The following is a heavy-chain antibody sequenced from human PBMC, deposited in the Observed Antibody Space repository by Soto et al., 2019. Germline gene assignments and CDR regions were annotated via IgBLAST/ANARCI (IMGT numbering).Heavy chain of an antibody. D-gene: IGHD3-16*01. Sequence: GGSLRLSCAASGFTFSRYAMSWVRQAPGKGLEWVSAISGSGGSTYYADSVKGRFTISRDNSKNTLYLQMNSLRAEDTAVYYCAKAPYMITFGWDIWGQGTMVTVSS. CDR2: ISGSGGST. V-gene: IGHV3-23*01. CDR3: AKAPYMITFGWDI. J-gene: IGHJ3*02. CDR1: GFTFSRYA.